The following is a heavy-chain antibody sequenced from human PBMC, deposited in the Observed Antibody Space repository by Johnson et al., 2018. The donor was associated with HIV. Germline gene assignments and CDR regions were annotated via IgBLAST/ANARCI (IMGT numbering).Heavy chain of an antibody. Sequence: QVQLVEYGGGVVQPGRSLRLSCAASGFTFSSYAIHWVRQAPGKGLEWVAVISYDGNNKYYADSVKGRFTISRDNSKNTLYLQMNSLRPDDTAVYFCAKEQPYYYDNRHAFDIWGQGTMVTVSS. D-gene: IGHD3-22*01. CDR2: ISYDGNNK. CDR3: AKEQPYYYDNRHAFDI. V-gene: IGHV3-30*04. J-gene: IGHJ3*02. CDR1: GFTFSSYA.